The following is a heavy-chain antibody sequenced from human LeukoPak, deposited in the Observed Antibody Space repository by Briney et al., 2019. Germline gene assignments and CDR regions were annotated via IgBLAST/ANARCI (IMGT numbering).Heavy chain of an antibody. CDR2: IIPIFGTA. CDR1: GGTFSSYA. V-gene: IGHV1-69*13. D-gene: IGHD2-15*01. Sequence: SVKVSCKAFGGTFSSYAISWVRQAPAQGLEWMGGIIPIFGTANYAQKFQGRVTITADESTSTAYMELSSLRSEDTAVYYCARAITRVADAFDIWGQGTMVTVSS. J-gene: IGHJ3*02. CDR3: ARAITRVADAFDI.